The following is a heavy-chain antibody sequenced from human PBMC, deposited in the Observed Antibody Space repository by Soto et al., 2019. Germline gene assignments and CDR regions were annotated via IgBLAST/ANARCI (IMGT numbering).Heavy chain of an antibody. Sequence: SQTLSLTCAISGDSVSSNNAAWNWIRQSPSRGLEWLGRTYYRSKWYNNYSASVKSRITINPDTSKNQYSLQLNSVTPEDTAVYYCARVHYYGSGNYSLFDYWGQGTLVTVSS. J-gene: IGHJ4*02. CDR1: GDSVSSNNAA. CDR3: ARVHYYGSGNYSLFDY. D-gene: IGHD3-10*01. V-gene: IGHV6-1*01. CDR2: TYYRSKWYN.